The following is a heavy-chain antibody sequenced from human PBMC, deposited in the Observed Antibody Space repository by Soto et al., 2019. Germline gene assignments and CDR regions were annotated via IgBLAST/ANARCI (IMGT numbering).Heavy chain of an antibody. CDR3: ARGLGEFLYYYYGMDV. V-gene: IGHV4-39*01. D-gene: IGHD3-16*01. CDR2: IYYSGST. CDR1: GGSISSSSYY. Sequence: PSETLSLTCTVSGGSISSSSYYWGWIRQHPGKRLEWIGSIYYSGSTYYNPSLKSRVTISVDTSKNQFSLKLSSVTAADTAVYYCARGLGEFLYYYYGMDVWGQGTTVTVPS. J-gene: IGHJ6*02.